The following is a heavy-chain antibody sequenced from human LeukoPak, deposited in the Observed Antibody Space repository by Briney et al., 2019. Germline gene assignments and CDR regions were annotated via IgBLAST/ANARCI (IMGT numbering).Heavy chain of an antibody. CDR2: INRSGST. Sequence: RSETLSLTCAVYGGSFSGYYWSWIRQPPGKGLEWVGEINRSGSTNYNPSLKSRVTISVHTSKNQFSLKLSSVTAADRAVYYCARGHYYGSGSYYLTLFDPWGQGTLVTVP. CDR1: GGSFSGYY. D-gene: IGHD3-10*01. V-gene: IGHV4-34*01. J-gene: IGHJ5*02. CDR3: ARGHYYGSGSYYLTLFDP.